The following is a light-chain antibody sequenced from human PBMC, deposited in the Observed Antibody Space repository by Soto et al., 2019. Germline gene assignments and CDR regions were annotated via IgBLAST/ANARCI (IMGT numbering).Light chain of an antibody. CDR1: QSVSSSY. CDR3: QQYGSSPQT. J-gene: IGKJ1*01. CDR2: GAS. V-gene: IGKV3-20*01. Sequence: EIVLTQSPGTLSLSPGERATLSCRASQSVSSSYLAWYQQKPGQAPRILIYGASSRATGIPDRFSGSGSGTDFTLTISRLEPEDFAVYYCQQYGSSPQTFCQGTKVEIK.